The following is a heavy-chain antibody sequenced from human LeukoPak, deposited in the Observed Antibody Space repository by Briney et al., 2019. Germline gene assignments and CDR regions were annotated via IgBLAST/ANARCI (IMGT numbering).Heavy chain of an antibody. Sequence: GGSLRLSCAASGFTFSTYVMNWVRQAPGKGLEWVSVISDSGGSTYSADSVKGRFTISRDNSKNTLYLQMSSLRAEDTAVYYCAKRSIRAVAATLGDFDYWGQGTLVTVSS. J-gene: IGHJ4*02. V-gene: IGHV3-23*01. CDR3: AKRSIRAVAATLGDFDY. CDR2: ISDSGGST. D-gene: IGHD6-19*01. CDR1: GFTFSTYV.